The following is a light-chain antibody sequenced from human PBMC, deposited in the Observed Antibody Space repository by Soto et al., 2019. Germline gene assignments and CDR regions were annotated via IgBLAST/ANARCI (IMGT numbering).Light chain of an antibody. CDR3: QVRDVWPT. J-gene: IGKJ1*01. CDR2: DAS. Sequence: SVLTQSPATLSLSPGERAALSCRASQRVSTSLAWYQHKPGHAPRLIIYDASKRAPGLPARFSGSGSGTDFTLTISSLEPEDFAVYYCQVRDVWPTFGQGNTVEIK. CDR1: QRVSTS. V-gene: IGKV3-11*01.